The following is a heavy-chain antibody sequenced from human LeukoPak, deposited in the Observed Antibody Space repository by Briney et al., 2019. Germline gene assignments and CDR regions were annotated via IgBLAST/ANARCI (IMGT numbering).Heavy chain of an antibody. CDR3: RAAAGRLGYYFDY. CDR1: GGSISSGGYY. CDR2: IYHSGST. J-gene: IGHJ4*02. Sequence: PSQTLSLTCTVSGGSISSGGYYWSWIRQPPGKGLEWIGYIYHSGSTYYNPSLKSRVTISVDRSKNQFSLKLSSVTAADTAVYYCRAAAGRLGYYFDYWGQGTLVTVSS. V-gene: IGHV4-30-2*01. D-gene: IGHD6-13*01.